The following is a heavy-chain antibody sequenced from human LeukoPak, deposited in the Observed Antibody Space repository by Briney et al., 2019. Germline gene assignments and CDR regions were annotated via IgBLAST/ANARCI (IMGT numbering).Heavy chain of an antibody. Sequence: GGSLRLSCAASGFTFSSYAMSWVRQVPGKGLEGVPVISGSGGSTYYADSVKGRFTISRDNSKKTLYLQMNSLRAEDTAVYYCAKKGLGFYPSGMDVWGQGTTVTVSS. D-gene: IGHD1-26*01. V-gene: IGHV3-23*01. CDR3: AKKGLGFYPSGMDV. CDR2: ISGSGGST. J-gene: IGHJ6*02. CDR1: GFTFSSYA.